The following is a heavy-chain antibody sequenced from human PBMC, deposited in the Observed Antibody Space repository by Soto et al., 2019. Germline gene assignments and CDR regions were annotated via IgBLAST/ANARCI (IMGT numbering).Heavy chain of an antibody. J-gene: IGHJ4*02. Sequence: ASVKASCKASGYMFIYYYIHWVRQAPGQGLEWMGWISAYNGNTNYAQKLQGRVTMTTDTSTSTAYMELRSLRSDDTAVYYCARGDYDSSGYGDYWGQGTLVTVSS. CDR3: ARGDYDSSGYGDY. CDR2: ISAYNGNT. CDR1: GYMFIYYY. V-gene: IGHV1-18*04. D-gene: IGHD3-22*01.